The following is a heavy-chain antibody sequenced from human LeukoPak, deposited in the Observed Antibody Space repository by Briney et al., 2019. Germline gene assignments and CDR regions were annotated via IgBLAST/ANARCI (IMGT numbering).Heavy chain of an antibody. CDR2: ISSSSSYI. D-gene: IGHD2-21*02. Sequence: GGSLRLSCAASGFTFSSYSMNWVRQAPGKGLEWVSSISSSSSYIYYADSVKGRFTISRDNAKNSLYLQTNCLRAEDTAVYYCARDLYCGGDCYPYYFDYWGQGTLVTVSS. CDR1: GFTFSSYS. V-gene: IGHV3-21*01. CDR3: ARDLYCGGDCYPYYFDY. J-gene: IGHJ4*02.